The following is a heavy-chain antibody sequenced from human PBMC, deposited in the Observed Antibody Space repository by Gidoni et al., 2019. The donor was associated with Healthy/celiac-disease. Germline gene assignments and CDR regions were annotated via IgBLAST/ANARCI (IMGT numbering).Heavy chain of an antibody. CDR1: GGSISSGSYY. Sequence: QVQLQESGPGLVQPSQTLSLTCTVSGGSISSGSYYWSWLRQPAGKGLEWIGRIYTSGSTNYNPSLKSRVTMSVDTSKNQFSLKLSSVTAADTAVYYCAREDYDILTGYYYFDYWGQGTLVTVSS. J-gene: IGHJ4*02. D-gene: IGHD3-9*01. V-gene: IGHV4-61*02. CDR2: IYTSGST. CDR3: AREDYDILTGYYYFDY.